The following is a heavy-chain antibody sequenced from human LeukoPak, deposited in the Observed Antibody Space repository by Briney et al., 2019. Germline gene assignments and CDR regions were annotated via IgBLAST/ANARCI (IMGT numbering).Heavy chain of an antibody. CDR2: IKSKTDGGTT. CDR1: GFTFSNAW. D-gene: IGHD3-10*01. J-gene: IGHJ4*02. V-gene: IGHV3-15*01. Sequence: GGSLRLSCAASGFTFSNAWMSWVRQAPGKGLEWVGRIKSKTDGGTTDYAAPVKGRFTISRDDSKNTLYLQMNSLKTEDTAVYYCAKGVETSTTGELPYYFDYWGQGTLVTVSS. CDR3: AKGVETSTTGELPYYFDY.